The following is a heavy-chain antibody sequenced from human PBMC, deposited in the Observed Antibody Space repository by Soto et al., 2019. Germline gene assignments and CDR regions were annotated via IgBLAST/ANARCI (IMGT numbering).Heavy chain of an antibody. CDR3: ARVPDY. Sequence: QLQLQESGSGLVKPSQTLSLTCAVSGGSISSGGYSWSWIRQPPGKGLEWIGYIYHSGSTYYNPSRXSXXPISVDRSKNQCSLKLSSAPAADTAVYCCARVPDYWGQGTLVTVSS. CDR1: GGSISSGGYS. CDR2: IYHSGST. V-gene: IGHV4-30-2*01. J-gene: IGHJ4*02.